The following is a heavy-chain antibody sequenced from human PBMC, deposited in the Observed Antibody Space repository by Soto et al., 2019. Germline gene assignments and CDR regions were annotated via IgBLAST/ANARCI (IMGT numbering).Heavy chain of an antibody. D-gene: IGHD5-18*01. Sequence: GESLKISCAASGFTFSSYSMNWVRQAPGKGLEWVSSISSSSSYIYYADSVKGRFTISRDNAKNSLYLQMNSLRAEDTAVYYCARANTAMAHSGMDVWGQGTTVTVSS. V-gene: IGHV3-21*01. CDR1: GFTFSSYS. J-gene: IGHJ6*02. CDR3: ARANTAMAHSGMDV. CDR2: ISSSSSYI.